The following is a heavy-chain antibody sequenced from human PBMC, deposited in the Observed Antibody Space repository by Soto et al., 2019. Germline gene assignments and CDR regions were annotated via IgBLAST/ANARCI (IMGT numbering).Heavy chain of an antibody. D-gene: IGHD5-12*01. J-gene: IGHJ5*02. Sequence: QVQLQESGPGLVKPSETLSLTCTVSGGSISSYYWSWIRQPPGKGLEWIGYIYYSGSTNYNPSLKSRVTISVDTSKNQFSLKLSSVTAADTAVYYCARDQPFPRRWLQPGNWFDPWGQGTLVTVSS. V-gene: IGHV4-59*01. CDR3: ARDQPFPRRWLQPGNWFDP. CDR1: GGSISSYY. CDR2: IYYSGST.